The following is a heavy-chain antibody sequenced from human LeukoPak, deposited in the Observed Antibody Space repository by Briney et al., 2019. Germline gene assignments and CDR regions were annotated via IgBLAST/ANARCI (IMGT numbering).Heavy chain of an antibody. CDR1: GYTFTSYY. D-gene: IGHD6-13*01. V-gene: IGHV1-46*01. J-gene: IGHJ6*03. CDR3: ARDGAAAGYYYYYYMDV. Sequence: ASVKVSCKASGYTFTSYYMHWVRHAPGQGLEWMGIINPSGGSTSYAQKFQGRVTMTRDMSTSTVYMELSSLRTEDTAVYYCARDGAAAGYYYYYYMDVWGKGTTVTVSS. CDR2: INPSGGST.